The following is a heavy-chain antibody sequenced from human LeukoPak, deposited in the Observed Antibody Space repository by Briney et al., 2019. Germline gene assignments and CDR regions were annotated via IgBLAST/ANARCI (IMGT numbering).Heavy chain of an antibody. CDR1: GFTFSSYS. CDR3: ARDRQYCSSTSCYHWFDP. V-gene: IGHV3-48*01. CDR2: ISSSSSTI. J-gene: IGHJ5*02. Sequence: GGSLRLSCAASGFTFSSYSMNWVRQAPGKGLEWVSYISSSSSTIYYAASVKGRFTISRDNAKNSLYLQMNSLRAEDTAVYYCARDRQYCSSTSCYHWFDPWGQGTLVTVSS. D-gene: IGHD2-2*01.